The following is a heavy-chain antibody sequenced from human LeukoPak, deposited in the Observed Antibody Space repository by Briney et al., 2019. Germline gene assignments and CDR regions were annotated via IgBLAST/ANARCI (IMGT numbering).Heavy chain of an antibody. D-gene: IGHD6-13*01. Sequence: SSETLSLTCAVSGGSISSYYWSWIRQPPGKGLEWIGYIYYSGTTNYNPSLKSRVTISVDTSKNQFSLKLSSVTAADTAVYYCARGVYIAAAQYGYWGQGTLVTVSS. CDR1: GGSISSYY. CDR2: IYYSGTT. CDR3: ARGVYIAAAQYGY. V-gene: IGHV4-59*01. J-gene: IGHJ4*02.